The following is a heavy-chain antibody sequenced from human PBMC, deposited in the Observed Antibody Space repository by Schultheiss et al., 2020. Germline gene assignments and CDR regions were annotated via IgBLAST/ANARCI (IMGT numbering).Heavy chain of an antibody. CDR2: IYHSGST. J-gene: IGHJ3*02. CDR3: ARSSELLFRDAFDI. CDR1: GFTFSSCAM. V-gene: IGHV4-4*02. D-gene: IGHD3-10*01. Sequence: SCAASGFTFSSCAMSWVRQAPGKGLEWIGEIYHSGSTYYNPSLKSRVTISVDTSKNQFSLKLSSVTAADTAVYYCARSSELLFRDAFDIWGQGTMVTVSS.